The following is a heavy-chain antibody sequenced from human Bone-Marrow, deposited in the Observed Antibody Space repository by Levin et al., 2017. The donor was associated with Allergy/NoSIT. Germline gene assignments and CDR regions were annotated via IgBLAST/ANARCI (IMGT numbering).Heavy chain of an antibody. CDR3: ARDRGRLGWFDP. CDR2: IWYDGSNK. J-gene: IGHJ5*02. V-gene: IGHV3-33*01. Sequence: GGSLRLSCAASGFTFSSYGMHWVRQAPGKGLEWVAVIWYDGSNKYYADSVKGRFTISRDNSKNTLYLQMNSLRAEDTAVYYCARDRGRLGWFDPWGQGTLVTVSS. D-gene: IGHD6-19*01. CDR1: GFTFSSYG.